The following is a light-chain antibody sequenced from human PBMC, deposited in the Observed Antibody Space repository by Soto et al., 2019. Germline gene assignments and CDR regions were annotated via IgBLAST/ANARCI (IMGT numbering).Light chain of an antibody. Sequence: DIVMTQSPATLSVSPGERATLSCRASQSVSSNLAWYQQKPGQAPRLLIYGASTRATGIPARFSGSGSGTEFTLTISSLQSEDFAVYYCQKYNNWPRTFGQGTKVDI. CDR3: QKYNNWPRT. CDR2: GAS. V-gene: IGKV3-15*01. CDR1: QSVSSN. J-gene: IGKJ1*01.